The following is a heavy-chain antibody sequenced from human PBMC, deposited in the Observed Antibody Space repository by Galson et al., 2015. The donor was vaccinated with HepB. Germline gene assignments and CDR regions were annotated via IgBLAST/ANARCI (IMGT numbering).Heavy chain of an antibody. CDR3: ARAGSGSFDY. J-gene: IGHJ4*02. V-gene: IGHV4-34*01. CDR2: INHSGST. Sequence: ETLSLTCAVYGGSFSGYYWSWIRQPPGKGLEWIGEINHSGSTNYNPSLKSRVTISVDTSKNQFSLKLSSVTAADTAVYYCARAGSGSFDYWGQGTLVTVSS. D-gene: IGHD6-19*01. CDR1: GGSFSGYY.